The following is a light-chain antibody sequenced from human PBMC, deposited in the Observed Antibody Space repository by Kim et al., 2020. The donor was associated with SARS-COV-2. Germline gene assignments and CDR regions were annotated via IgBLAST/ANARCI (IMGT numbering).Light chain of an antibody. J-gene: IGKJ2*01. Sequence: EIVLTQTPLSLSVPPGQPASISCKSSQSLLHTDGKIYLYWFLQKPGQSPQLLIYELFNRFSGVPDRFSGSGSGTDFTLKISRVEADDVGVYYCMQSKQLRTFGQGTKLEI. CDR1: QSLLHTDGKIY. CDR3: MQSKQLRT. CDR2: ELF. V-gene: IGKV2D-29*02.